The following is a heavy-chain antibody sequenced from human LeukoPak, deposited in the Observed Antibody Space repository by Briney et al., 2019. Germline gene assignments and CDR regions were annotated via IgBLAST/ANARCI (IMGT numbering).Heavy chain of an antibody. CDR2: IYHSGST. CDR3: ARWSVEMATYYGMDV. CDR1: GGSISSGGYS. J-gene: IGHJ6*02. V-gene: IGHV4-30-2*01. Sequence: SQTLSLTCAVSGGSISSGGYSWSWIRQPPGKGLEWIGYIYHSGSTYYNPSLKSRVTISVDRSKNQFSLKLSSVTAADTAVYYCARWSVEMATYYGMDVWGQGTTVTVSS. D-gene: IGHD5-24*01.